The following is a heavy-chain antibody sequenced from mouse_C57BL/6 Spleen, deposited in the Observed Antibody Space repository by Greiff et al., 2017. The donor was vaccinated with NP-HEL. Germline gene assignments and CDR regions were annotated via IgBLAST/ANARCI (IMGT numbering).Heavy chain of an antibody. D-gene: IGHD1-1*01. CDR2: SRNKANDYTT. J-gene: IGHJ3*01. CDR3: ARDLYYYGSREFAY. V-gene: IGHV7-1*01. CDR1: GFTFSDFY. Sequence: EVMLVESGGGLVQSGRSLRLSCATSGFTFSDFYMEWVRQAPGKGLEWIAASRNKANDYTTEYRASVKGRFIVSRDTSQSILYLQMKSLRAEDTAIYYCARDLYYYGSREFAYWGQGTLVTVSA.